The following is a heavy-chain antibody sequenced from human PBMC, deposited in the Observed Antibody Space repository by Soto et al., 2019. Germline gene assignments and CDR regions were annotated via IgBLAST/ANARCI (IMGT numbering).Heavy chain of an antibody. CDR1: GGSISSGDYY. V-gene: IGHV4-30-4*01. Sequence: QVQLQESGPGLVKPSQTLSLTCTVSGGSISSGDYYWSWIRQPPGKGLELFGYIYYSGSTYYNPSLQSRVTISVDTSTNQYSLKLSSVTAADTAVYYWAAGGSSGPTGFDPWGQGTLVTVSS. CDR3: AAGGSSGPTGFDP. D-gene: IGHD3-22*01. CDR2: IYYSGST. J-gene: IGHJ5*02.